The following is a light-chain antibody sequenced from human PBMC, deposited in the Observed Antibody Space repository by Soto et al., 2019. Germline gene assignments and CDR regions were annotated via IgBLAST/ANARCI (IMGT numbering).Light chain of an antibody. J-gene: IGKJ4*01. CDR1: QSVSSIY. CDR3: QQRSNWPPVT. CDR2: GVS. Sequence: EIVLTQSPGTLSLSPGERATLSCRASQSVSSIYFAWYQQKRGQAPRLLIYGVSSRATGIPARFSGSGSGTDFTLAISSLEPEDFAVYYCQQRSNWPPVTFGGGTKVDIK. V-gene: IGKV3D-20*02.